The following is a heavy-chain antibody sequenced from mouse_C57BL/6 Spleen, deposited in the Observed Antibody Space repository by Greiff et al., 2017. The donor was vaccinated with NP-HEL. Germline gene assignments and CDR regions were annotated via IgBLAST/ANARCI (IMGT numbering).Heavy chain of an antibody. Sequence: VQLQQSGAELVKPGASVKMSCKASGYTFTTYPIEWMKQNHGKSLEWIGNFHPYNDDTKYNEKFKGKATLTVEKSSSTVYLELSRLTSDDSAVYYCARGYYGSSYEYWYFDVWGTGTTVTVSS. D-gene: IGHD1-1*01. J-gene: IGHJ1*03. CDR1: GYTFTTYP. CDR2: FHPYNDDT. CDR3: ARGYYGSSYEYWYFDV. V-gene: IGHV1-47*01.